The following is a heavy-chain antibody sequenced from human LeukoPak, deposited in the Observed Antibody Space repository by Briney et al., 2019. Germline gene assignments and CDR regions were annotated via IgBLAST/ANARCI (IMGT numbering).Heavy chain of an antibody. D-gene: IGHD3-22*01. V-gene: IGHV4-39*07. CDR2: IYYSGST. Sequence: SETLSLTCIVSGGAISSSSYYWGWIRQPPGKGLEWIGSIYYSGSTFYNPSLKNRITISIDTSESQFSLKLSSVTAADTAVYYCARKLGGSYYYDASGYYSTGCFDPWGQGALVTVSS. CDR3: ARKLGGSYYYDASGYYSTGCFDP. CDR1: GGAISSSSYY. J-gene: IGHJ5*02.